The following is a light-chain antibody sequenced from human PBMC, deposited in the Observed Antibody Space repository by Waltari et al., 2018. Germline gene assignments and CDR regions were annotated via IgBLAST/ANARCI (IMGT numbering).Light chain of an antibody. Sequence: EIVLTQSPGTLSLSPGERATLSCRASQRVGSSYLAWYQQKPGQAPRLLIYGTSNRATGIPDRFSGSGSGTDFTLTISRLEPEDFAVYYCQQCGSSLWTFGQGTKVEIK. V-gene: IGKV3-20*01. CDR2: GTS. J-gene: IGKJ1*01. CDR1: QRVGSSY. CDR3: QQCGSSLWT.